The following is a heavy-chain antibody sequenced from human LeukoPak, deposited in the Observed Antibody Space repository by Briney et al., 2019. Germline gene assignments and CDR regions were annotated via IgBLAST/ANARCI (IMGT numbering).Heavy chain of an antibody. CDR3: AINYDSSGYYYSSNYYFDY. J-gene: IGHJ4*02. Sequence: ASVKVSCKASGYTFTSYDINWVRPATGQGLEWMGWMNPNSGNTGYAQKFQGRVTITRNTSISTAYMELSSLRSEDTAVYYCAINYDSSGYYYSSNYYFDYWGQGTLVTVSS. D-gene: IGHD3-22*01. V-gene: IGHV1-8*03. CDR2: MNPNSGNT. CDR1: GYTFTSYD.